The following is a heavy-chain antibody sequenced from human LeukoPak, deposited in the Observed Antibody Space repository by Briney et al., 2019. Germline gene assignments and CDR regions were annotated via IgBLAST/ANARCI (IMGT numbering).Heavy chain of an antibody. CDR1: GFTFDDYA. CDR3: VKDAVRITVAGYFDS. D-gene: IGHD6-19*01. CDR2: INWNSGVI. J-gene: IGHJ4*02. Sequence: GGSLRLSCAASGFTFDDYAMHWVRQAPGKGLEWVSGINWNSGVIGYADSVKDRFTISRDNAKNSLYLQMTSLRPEDMALYYCVKDAVRITVAGYFDSWGQGTLVTVSS. V-gene: IGHV3-9*03.